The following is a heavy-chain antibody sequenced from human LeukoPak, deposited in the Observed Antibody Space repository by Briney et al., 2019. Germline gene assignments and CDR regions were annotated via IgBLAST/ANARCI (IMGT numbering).Heavy chain of an antibody. V-gene: IGHV3-7*01. CDR2: IKQDGSKK. CDR3: ARGGMVRRVMGAFDI. CDR1: GFTFSNYW. Sequence: GSLRLSCAASGFTFSNYWMSWVRQAPGKGLEWVANIKQDGSKKYYVDSVKGRFTVSRDNAKNSLYLQMNSLRAEDTAVFYCARGGMVRRVMGAFDIWGQGTLVTVSS. D-gene: IGHD3-10*01. J-gene: IGHJ3*02.